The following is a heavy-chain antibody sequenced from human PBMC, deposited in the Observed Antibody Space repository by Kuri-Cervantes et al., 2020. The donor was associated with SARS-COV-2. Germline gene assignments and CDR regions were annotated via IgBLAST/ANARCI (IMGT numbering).Heavy chain of an antibody. Sequence: GGSLRLSCVASGFNFSSYEMNWVRQAPGRGLELVSYISSSGSTIYYADSVKGRFTISRDNAKNSLYLQMSSLRVEDTAVYYCTRMSSGGSPDYWGQGTLVTVSS. CDR1: GFNFSSYE. CDR3: TRMSSGGSPDY. J-gene: IGHJ4*02. V-gene: IGHV3-48*03. CDR2: ISSSGSTI. D-gene: IGHD2-15*01.